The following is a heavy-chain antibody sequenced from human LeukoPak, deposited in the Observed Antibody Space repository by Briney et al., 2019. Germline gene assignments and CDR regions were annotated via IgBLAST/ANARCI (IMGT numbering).Heavy chain of an antibody. CDR1: GFTFSSYG. V-gene: IGHV3-30*18. D-gene: IGHD6-19*01. CDR3: AKDHVAGATVDY. CDR2: ISYDGSNK. J-gene: IGHJ4*02. Sequence: GGSLRLSCAASGFTFSSYGMHWVRRAPGKGLEWVAVISYDGSNKYYADSVKGRFTISRDNSKNTLYLQMNSLRAEDTAVYYCAKDHVAGATVDYWGQGTLVTVSS.